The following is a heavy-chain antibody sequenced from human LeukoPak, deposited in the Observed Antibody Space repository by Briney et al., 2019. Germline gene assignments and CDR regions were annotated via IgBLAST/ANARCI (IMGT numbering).Heavy chain of an antibody. CDR2: INPSGGST. D-gene: IGHD2-2*01. J-gene: IGHJ6*03. V-gene: IGHV1-46*01. CDR1: GYTFTSYY. Sequence: GASVKVSCKASGYTFTSYYMHWVRQAPGQGLEWMGIINPSGGSTSYAQKFQGRVTMTRDTSTSTVYMELSSLRSEDTAVYYCAREPSNIVVVPAAPARYYYYYMDVWGKGTTVTVSS. CDR3: AREPSNIVVVPAAPARYYYYYMDV.